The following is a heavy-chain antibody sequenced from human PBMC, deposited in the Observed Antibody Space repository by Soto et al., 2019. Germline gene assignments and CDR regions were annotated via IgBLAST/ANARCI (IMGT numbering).Heavy chain of an antibody. V-gene: IGHV1-69*01. D-gene: IGHD3-16*01. CDR2: IIPIFGTA. CDR1: GGTFSSYA. J-gene: IGHJ6*02. Sequence: QVQLVQSGAEVKKPGSSVKVSCKASGGTFSSYAISWVRQAPGQGLEWMGGIIPIFGTANYAQKFQGRVTITADESTSTAYMELSSLRSEDTAVYYCARYVFTGGGGYYGMDVWGQGTTVTVSS. CDR3: ARYVFTGGGGYYGMDV.